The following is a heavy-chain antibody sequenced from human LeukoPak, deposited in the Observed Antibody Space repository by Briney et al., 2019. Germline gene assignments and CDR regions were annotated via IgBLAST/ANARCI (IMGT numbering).Heavy chain of an antibody. CDR3: ARPRNDILSGFHYYYGMDV. J-gene: IGHJ6*02. D-gene: IGHD3-9*01. Sequence: GGSLRLSCAASGFTFRSYWMHWVRQAPGKGLVWVSRINSDGRSTSYADSVKGLFTISRDNAKNTLYLQMNSLRAEDTAVYYCARPRNDILSGFHYYYGMDVWGQGTTVTVSS. CDR2: INSDGRST. CDR1: GFTFRSYW. V-gene: IGHV3-74*01.